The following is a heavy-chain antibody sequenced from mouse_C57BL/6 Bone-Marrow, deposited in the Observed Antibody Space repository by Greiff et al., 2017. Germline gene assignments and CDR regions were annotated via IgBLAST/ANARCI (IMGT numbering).Heavy chain of an antibody. V-gene: IGHV1-64*01. Sequence: QVQLQQPGAELVKPGASVKLSCKASGYTFTSYWMHWVKQRPGQGLEWIGLIHPNSGSTNYNEKFKSKATLTVDKSSSTAYMQLSSLTSEDSAVYYCARRYYYGLDYWGQGTTLTVSS. CDR3: ARRYYYGLDY. J-gene: IGHJ2*01. D-gene: IGHD1-1*01. CDR1: GYTFTSYW. CDR2: IHPNSGST.